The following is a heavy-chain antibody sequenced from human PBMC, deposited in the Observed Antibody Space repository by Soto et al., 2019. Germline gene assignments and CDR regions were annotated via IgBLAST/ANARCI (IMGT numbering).Heavy chain of an antibody. J-gene: IGHJ6*02. CDR1: GGTFSSYA. D-gene: IGHD6-13*01. CDR3: ARDPSGIAAAGTHYYYYGMDV. CDR2: IIPIFGTA. V-gene: IGHV1-69*13. Sequence: ASVKVSCKASGGTFSSYAISWVRQAPGQGLEWMGGIIPIFGTANYAQKFQGRVTITADESTSTAYMELSSLRSEDTAVYYCARDPSGIAAAGTHYYYYGMDVWGQGTTVTVSS.